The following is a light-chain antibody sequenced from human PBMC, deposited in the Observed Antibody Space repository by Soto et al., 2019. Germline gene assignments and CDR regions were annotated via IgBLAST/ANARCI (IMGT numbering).Light chain of an antibody. V-gene: IGLV2-14*01. CDR3: SSYTRSSTLEV. CDR2: DVS. CDR1: SSDVGGYNY. J-gene: IGLJ1*01. Sequence: QSVLTQPASVSGSPGQSITISCTGTSSDVGGYNYVSWYQQHPGKAPKLMIYDVSNRPSGVSNRFSGSKSGNTASLTISGLQAEDEADYYCSSYTRSSTLEVFGTGNKLTVL.